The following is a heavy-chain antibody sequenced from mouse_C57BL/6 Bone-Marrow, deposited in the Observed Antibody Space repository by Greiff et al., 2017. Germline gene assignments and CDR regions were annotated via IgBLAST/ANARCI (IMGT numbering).Heavy chain of an antibody. Sequence: QVQLQQSGAELVRPGTSVKVSCKASGYAFTNYLIEWVKQRPGQGLEWIGVFNPGSGGTNYNEKFKGKGTLTADKSSSPAYMQLSSLTCEYSAVYFCAREGGYYYGSSYWDGAMDYGGKGTSVTVSS. D-gene: IGHD1-1*01. V-gene: IGHV1-54*01. CDR1: GYAFTNYL. J-gene: IGHJ4*01. CDR2: FNPGSGGT. CDR3: AREGGYYYGSSYWDGAMDY.